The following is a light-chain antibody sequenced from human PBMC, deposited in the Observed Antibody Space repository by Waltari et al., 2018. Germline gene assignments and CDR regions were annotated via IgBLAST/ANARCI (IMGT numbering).Light chain of an antibody. J-gene: IGLJ2*01. CDR2: GNN. CDR3: QSYNSSLRASL. Sequence: YQVLPGTTPKRPICGNNMRPAGVADRFLCSKAGTSASLAITGLQAEDEADYYCQSYNSSLRASLFGGGTRLTVL. V-gene: IGLV1-40*01.